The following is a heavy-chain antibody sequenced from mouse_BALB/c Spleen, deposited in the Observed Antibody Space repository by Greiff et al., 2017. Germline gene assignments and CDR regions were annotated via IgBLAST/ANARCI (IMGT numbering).Heavy chain of an antibody. CDR3: ARSVYDYDGDYYAMDY. Sequence: KQSGPELVKPGASVKISCKASGYSFTGYFMNWVMQSHGKSLEWIGRINPYNGDTFYNQKFKGKATLTVDKSSSTAHMELRSLASEDSAVYYCARSVYDYDGDYYAMDYWGQGTSVTVSS. CDR2: INPYNGDT. J-gene: IGHJ4*01. D-gene: IGHD2-4*01. V-gene: IGHV1-20*02. CDR1: GYSFTGYF.